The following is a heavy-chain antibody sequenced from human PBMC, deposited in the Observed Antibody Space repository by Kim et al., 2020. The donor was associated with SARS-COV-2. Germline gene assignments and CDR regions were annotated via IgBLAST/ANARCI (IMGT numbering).Heavy chain of an antibody. V-gene: IGHV3-7*01. J-gene: IGHJ4*02. Sequence: GSLRLSCAVSGFTFGNYRMSWVRQGPGRGLEWVANIKQDESEKNYVDSVTGRFTISRDNAKNSVFLQMDSLRVEDTAMYYCVRDAGIAARHDYWSQGILVTVSS. CDR2: IKQDESEK. CDR3: VRDAGIAARHDY. D-gene: IGHD6-6*01. CDR1: GFTFGNYR.